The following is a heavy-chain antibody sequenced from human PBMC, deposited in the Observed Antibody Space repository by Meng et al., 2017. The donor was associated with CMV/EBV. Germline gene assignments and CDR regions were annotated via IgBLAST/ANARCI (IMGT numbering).Heavy chain of an antibody. CDR2: IIPIFGTA. CDR1: GGTFSSYA. D-gene: IGHD3-3*01. J-gene: IGHJ5*02. V-gene: IGHV1-69*05. CDR3: ARIPGVYDFWSGPQGGWFDP. Sequence: SSVKVSCKASGGTFSSYAIGWVRQAPGQGLEWMGGIIPIFGTANHAQKFQGRVTITTDESTSTAYMELSSLRSEDTAVYYCARIPGVYDFWSGPQGGWFDPWGQGTLVTVSS.